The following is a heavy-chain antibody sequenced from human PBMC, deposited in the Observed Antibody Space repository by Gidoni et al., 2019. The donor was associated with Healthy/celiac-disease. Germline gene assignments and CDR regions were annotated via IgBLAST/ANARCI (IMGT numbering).Heavy chain of an antibody. D-gene: IGHD7-27*01. CDR3: VKGVGELGSYYYGMDV. V-gene: IGHV3-64D*06. CDR1: GFTFSTYA. Sequence: EVQLVESGGGLVQPGGSLRLSCSASGFTFSTYAMHWVRQAPGKGLEYVSAISSNGGSTYYADSVKGRFTISRDNSKNTLYLQMSSLRAEDTAVYYCVKGVGELGSYYYGMDVWGQGTTVTVSS. J-gene: IGHJ6*02. CDR2: ISSNGGST.